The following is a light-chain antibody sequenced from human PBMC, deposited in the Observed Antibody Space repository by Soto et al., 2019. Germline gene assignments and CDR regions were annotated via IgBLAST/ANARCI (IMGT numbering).Light chain of an antibody. CDR1: QSVSTK. Sequence: EIVMTESPVTLSVSPGERATLSCRASQSVSTKLAWYQQKPGQAPRLLIYGATTRATDIPARFSGSGSGTEFILTISSLQSEDFAVYYCQQYNDWPWTFGKGTKVDIK. CDR3: QQYNDWPWT. J-gene: IGKJ1*01. CDR2: GAT. V-gene: IGKV3-15*01.